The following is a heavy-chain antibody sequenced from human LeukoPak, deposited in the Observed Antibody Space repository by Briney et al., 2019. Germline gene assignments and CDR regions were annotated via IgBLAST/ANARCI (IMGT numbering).Heavy chain of an antibody. V-gene: IGHV1-8*01. Sequence: GASVKVSCKASGYTFTSYDINWVRQATGQGLEWMGWMNPNSGYTGYAQKFQGRVTMTRNTSISTAYMELSSLGSEDTAVYYCARIRSISGYGRPDYWGQGTLVTVSS. D-gene: IGHD5-12*01. CDR3: ARIRSISGYGRPDY. J-gene: IGHJ4*02. CDR1: GYTFTSYD. CDR2: MNPNSGYT.